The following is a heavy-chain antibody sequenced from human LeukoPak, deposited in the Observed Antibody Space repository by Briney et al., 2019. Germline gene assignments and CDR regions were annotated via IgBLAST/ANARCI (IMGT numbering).Heavy chain of an antibody. J-gene: IGHJ4*02. CDR3: ATDFWSGYSNY. Sequence: ASVTVSFTASGYTFTNYYIHWVRQAPGKGREWMGGFDPEDGETIYPQKFQGRVTMTEDTSTDTAYKELSSLRSEDTAVYYCATDFWSGYSNYWGQGTLVTVSS. CDR1: GYTFTNYY. V-gene: IGHV1-24*01. CDR2: FDPEDGET. D-gene: IGHD3-3*01.